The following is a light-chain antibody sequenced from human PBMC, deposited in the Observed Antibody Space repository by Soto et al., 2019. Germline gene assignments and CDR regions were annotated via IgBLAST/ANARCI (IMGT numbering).Light chain of an antibody. CDR3: QQYNSYS. V-gene: IGKV1-5*01. J-gene: IGKJ1*01. CDR1: QSIGTW. CDR2: HAS. Sequence: DIQVTQSPSTLSASVGDRVTITCGASQSIGTWLAWYQQKPGTAPKLLIYHASTLESGVPSRFSGSGSGTEFTLTISSLQPDDFATYYCQQYNSYSFGQGTKVDIK.